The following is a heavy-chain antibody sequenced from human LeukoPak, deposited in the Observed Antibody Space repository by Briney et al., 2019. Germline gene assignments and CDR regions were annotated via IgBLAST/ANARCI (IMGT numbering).Heavy chain of an antibody. J-gene: IGHJ4*02. D-gene: IGHD1/OR15-1a*01. V-gene: IGHV3-48*01. CDR2: ISSSSSTI. CDR1: GFTFSSYG. CDR3: ARGRTGTFDY. Sequence: GGSLRLSCAASGFTFSSYGMTWVRQAPGKGLEWVSYISSSSSTIYYADSVKGRFTISRDNAKNSLYLQLNSLRGEDTAVYYCARGRTGTFDYWGQGTLITVSS.